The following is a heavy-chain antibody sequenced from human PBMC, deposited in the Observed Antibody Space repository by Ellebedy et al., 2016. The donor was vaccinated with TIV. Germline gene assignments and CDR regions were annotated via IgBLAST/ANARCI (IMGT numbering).Heavy chain of an antibody. J-gene: IGHJ6*02. CDR3: ARELRTAMDV. Sequence: SETLSLXXAVYGGSFSGYYWSWIRQPPGKGLEWIGEINHSGSTNYNPSLKSRVTISVDTSKNQFSLKLSSVTAADTAVYYCARELRTAMDVWGQGTTVTVSS. V-gene: IGHV4-34*01. D-gene: IGHD3-10*01. CDR1: GGSFSGYY. CDR2: INHSGST.